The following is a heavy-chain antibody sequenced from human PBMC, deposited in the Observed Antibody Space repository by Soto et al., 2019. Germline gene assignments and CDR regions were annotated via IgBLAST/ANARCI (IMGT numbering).Heavy chain of an antibody. V-gene: IGHV4-4*02. CDR2: IYHSGST. CDR3: ARDGALGGYDYYYGMDV. Sequence: PSETLSLTCAVSGGPISSSNWWSWVRQPPGKGLEWIGEIYHSGSTNYNPSLKSRVTISVDKSKNQFSLKLSSVTAADTAVYYCARDGALGGYDYYYGMDVWGQGTTVTVSS. D-gene: IGHD5-12*01. J-gene: IGHJ6*02. CDR1: GGPISSSNW.